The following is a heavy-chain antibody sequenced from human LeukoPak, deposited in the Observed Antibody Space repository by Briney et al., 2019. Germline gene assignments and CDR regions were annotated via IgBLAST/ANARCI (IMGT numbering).Heavy chain of an antibody. J-gene: IGHJ3*01. Sequence: GGSLRLSCAASGFTFSTYAMSWVRQAPGKGLEWVSAISGSGGSTYYADSVKGRFTISRDNSKNTVYLDMNSLRAEDTAVYYCARAVDIVATTPFDLWGQGTMVTVSS. CDR2: ISGSGGST. CDR1: GFTFSTYA. CDR3: ARAVDIVATTPFDL. V-gene: IGHV3-23*01. D-gene: IGHD5-12*01.